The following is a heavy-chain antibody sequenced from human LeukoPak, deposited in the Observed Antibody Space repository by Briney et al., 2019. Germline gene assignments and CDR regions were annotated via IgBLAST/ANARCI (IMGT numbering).Heavy chain of an antibody. CDR3: AKDRYARVAGLFDY. D-gene: IGHD6-19*01. Sequence: GGSLRLSCAASGFTFDDYAMHWVRQAPGKGLEWVSGISWNSGSIGYADSVKGRFTISRDNAKNSLYLQMNSLRAEDTALYYCAKDRYARVAGLFDYWGQGTLVTVSS. CDR2: ISWNSGSI. V-gene: IGHV3-9*01. CDR1: GFTFDDYA. J-gene: IGHJ4*02.